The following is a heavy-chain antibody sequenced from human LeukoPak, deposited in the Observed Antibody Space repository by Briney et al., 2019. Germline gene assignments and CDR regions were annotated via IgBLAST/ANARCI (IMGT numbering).Heavy chain of an antibody. J-gene: IGHJ5*02. CDR2: INPKSGGR. V-gene: IGHV1-2*02. CDR3: ARGPNSVYCSGGSCYLGVFWFDP. D-gene: IGHD2-15*01. Sequence: GASVKVSCKASGYTFTDYYMHWVRQAPGQGLEWIGSINPKSGGRSYAQRFQGRVTMTRDTSISTAYMELRSLRSDDTAVYYCARGPNSVYCSGGSCYLGVFWFDPWGQGTLVTVSS. CDR1: GYTFTDYY.